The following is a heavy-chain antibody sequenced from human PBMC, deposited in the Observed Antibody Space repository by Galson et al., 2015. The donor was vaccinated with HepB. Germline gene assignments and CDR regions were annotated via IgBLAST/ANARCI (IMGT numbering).Heavy chain of an antibody. CDR1: GFNFSSYW. CDR2: ISYDGSTK. J-gene: IGHJ4*02. Sequence: SLRLSCAASGFNFSSYWMTWFRQAPGKGLEWVAVISYDGSTKYYADSVKGRFTISRDNSKNTLSLQMNSLTAEDTAVYFCARTPQLWYEATLFDNWGQGTLVTVTS. CDR3: ARTPQLWYEATLFDN. D-gene: IGHD5-18*01. V-gene: IGHV3-30*03.